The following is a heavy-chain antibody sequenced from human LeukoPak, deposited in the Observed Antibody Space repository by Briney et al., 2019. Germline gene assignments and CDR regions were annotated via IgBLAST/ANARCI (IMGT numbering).Heavy chain of an antibody. D-gene: IGHD3-10*01. CDR3: AKDIHYGSGSYNY. CDR1: GFTFSSYA. J-gene: IGHJ4*02. V-gene: IGHV3-23*01. Sequence: PGGSLRLSCAAPGFTFSSYAMSWVRQAPGKGLEWVSAISGSGGSTYYADSVKGRFTISRDNSKNTLYLQMNSLRAEDTAVYYCAKDIHYGSGSYNYWGQGTLVTVSS. CDR2: ISGSGGST.